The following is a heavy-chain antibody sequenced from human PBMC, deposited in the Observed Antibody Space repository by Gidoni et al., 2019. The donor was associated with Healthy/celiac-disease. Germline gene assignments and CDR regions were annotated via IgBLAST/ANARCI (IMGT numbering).Heavy chain of an antibody. J-gene: IGHJ6*02. CDR3: ARWLGYCGGDCYSSQWGGDYYYYGMDV. D-gene: IGHD2-21*02. Sequence: QVQLVQSGAEVKKPGSSVKVSCKASGGTFSSYAISWVRQAPGQGLEWMGRIIPILGIANYAQKFQGRVTITADKSTSTAYMELSSLRSEDTAVYYCARWLGYCGGDCYSSQWGGDYYYYGMDVWGQGTTVTVSS. V-gene: IGHV1-69*04. CDR2: IIPILGIA. CDR1: GGTFSSYA.